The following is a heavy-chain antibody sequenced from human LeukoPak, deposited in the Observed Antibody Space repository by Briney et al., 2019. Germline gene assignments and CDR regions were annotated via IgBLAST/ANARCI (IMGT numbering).Heavy chain of an antibody. Sequence: PSETLSLTCTASGGSISSYYWSWIRQPPGKGLEWIGYIYYSGSTNYNPSLKSRVTISVDTSKNQFSLKLSSVTAADTAVYYCARKLVLRYSRGYFDYWGQGTLVTVSS. J-gene: IGHJ4*02. CDR3: ARKLVLRYSRGYFDY. CDR2: IYYSGST. D-gene: IGHD3-9*01. V-gene: IGHV4-59*12. CDR1: GGSISSYY.